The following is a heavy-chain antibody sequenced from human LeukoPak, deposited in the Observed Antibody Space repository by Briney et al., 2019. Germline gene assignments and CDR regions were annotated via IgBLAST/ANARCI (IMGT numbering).Heavy chain of an antibody. Sequence: SETLSLTCTVSGGSISSFYGSWIRQPPGKGLEWIGYIYYSGSGSTNYSPSLKSRVTISVDTSKNQFSLKLSSVTAADTALYYCAAVNLGEYYFDYWGQGALVTVSS. CDR3: AAVNLGEYYFDY. CDR1: GGSISSFY. CDR2: IYYSGSGST. D-gene: IGHD4-11*01. V-gene: IGHV4-59*01. J-gene: IGHJ4*02.